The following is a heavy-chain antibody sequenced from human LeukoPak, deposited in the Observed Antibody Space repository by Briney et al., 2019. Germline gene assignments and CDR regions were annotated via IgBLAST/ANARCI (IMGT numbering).Heavy chain of an antibody. CDR2: INHSGST. CDR1: GGSFSGYY. J-gene: IGHJ4*02. Sequence: PSETLSLTCAVYGGSFSGYYWSWIRQPPGKGLEWIGEINHSGSTNYNPSLKSRVTISVDRSKSQFSLKLSSVTAADTAVYYCARGYSYGFGSNWGQGTLVTVSS. CDR3: ARGYSYGFGSN. V-gene: IGHV4-34*01. D-gene: IGHD5-18*01.